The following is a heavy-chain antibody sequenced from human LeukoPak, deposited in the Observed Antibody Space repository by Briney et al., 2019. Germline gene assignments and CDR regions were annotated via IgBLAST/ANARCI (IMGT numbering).Heavy chain of an antibody. CDR3: ARDRTYYYDSSGYYYGDY. V-gene: IGHV4-30-4*01. D-gene: IGHD3-22*01. J-gene: IGHJ4*02. CDR1: GGSISSGDYY. Sequence: SQTLSLTCTVSGGSISSGDYYWSWIRQPPGKGLEWIGYIWPSGSTYYNPSLKSRVTISVDTSKNQFSLKLSSVTAADTAVYYCARDRTYYYDSSGYYYGDYWGQGTLVTVSS. CDR2: IWPSGST.